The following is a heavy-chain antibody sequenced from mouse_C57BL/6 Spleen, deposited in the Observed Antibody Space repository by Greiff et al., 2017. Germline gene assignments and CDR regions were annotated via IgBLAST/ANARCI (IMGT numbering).Heavy chain of an antibody. J-gene: IGHJ4*01. Sequence: QVQLQQSGAELVKPGASVKISCKASGYAFSSYWMNWVKQRPGKGLEGIGQIYPGDGDTNYNGKFKGKATLTADKSSSTAYMQLSSLTSEDSAVYFCAGYYGSSEEDYAMDYWGQGTSVTVSS. CDR2: IYPGDGDT. V-gene: IGHV1-80*01. CDR3: AGYYGSSEEDYAMDY. CDR1: GYAFSSYW. D-gene: IGHD1-1*01.